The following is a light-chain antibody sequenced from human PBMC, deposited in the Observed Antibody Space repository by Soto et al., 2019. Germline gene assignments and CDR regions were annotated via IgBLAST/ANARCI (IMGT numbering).Light chain of an antibody. J-gene: IGKJ4*01. CDR1: QSVRSN. V-gene: IGKV3-15*01. CDR3: QQYDNWPVT. Sequence: MMMTQSPSTLSVSPGERATLSCRASQSVRSNLAWHQQKPGQAPRLLIYAASTRATGVPARFSGSGSGTEFTLTINTLQSEDFAIYYCQQYDNWPVTFGGGTKVDNK. CDR2: AAS.